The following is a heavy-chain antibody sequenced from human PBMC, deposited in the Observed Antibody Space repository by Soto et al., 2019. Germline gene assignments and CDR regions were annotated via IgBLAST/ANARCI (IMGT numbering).Heavy chain of an antibody. V-gene: IGHV3-30*18. J-gene: IGHJ4*02. CDR2: ISYDGSNT. Sequence: QVQLVESGGGVVQPGRSLRLSCVASGFTFSSYGMHWVRQAPGKGLEWVAIISYDGSNTYYADSVKGRFTISRDNSKNTLYLQMNSLRAEDTSVYYCAKEGGLSGGYYVSGSYYFDYWGQGTLVTVSS. D-gene: IGHD1-26*01. CDR1: GFTFSSYG. CDR3: AKEGGLSGGYYVSGSYYFDY.